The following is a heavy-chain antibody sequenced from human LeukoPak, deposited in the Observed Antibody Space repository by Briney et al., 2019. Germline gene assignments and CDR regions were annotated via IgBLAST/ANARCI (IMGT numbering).Heavy chain of an antibody. D-gene: IGHD3-10*01. CDR2: FFSSGNN. Sequence: PSETLSLTCTVSGVSVTSFYWSWIRQPAGKGLEWIGRFFSSGNNNYNPSFKSRATISVDKSENQFSLKLTSVTAADTAVYYCARFSGIYGHASWGQGTLVSVSS. CDR1: GVSVTSFY. J-gene: IGHJ5*02. V-gene: IGHV4-4*07. CDR3: ARFSGIYGHAS.